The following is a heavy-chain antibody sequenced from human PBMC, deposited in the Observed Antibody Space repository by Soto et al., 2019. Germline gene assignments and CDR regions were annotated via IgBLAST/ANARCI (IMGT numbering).Heavy chain of an antibody. CDR1: GFTFTNAW. Sequence: EVQLVESGGGLVEPGGSLRLSCAASGFTFTNAWLNWVRQAPGKGLEWVGRIKSKNDGGTTDYAAPVKGRFTISRDDSENTVYLQMNSLKTEVTAVYYCAADLPNWGAYAFDYWGQGTLVTVSS. D-gene: IGHD7-27*01. J-gene: IGHJ4*02. V-gene: IGHV3-15*07. CDR3: AADLPNWGAYAFDY. CDR2: IKSKNDGGTT.